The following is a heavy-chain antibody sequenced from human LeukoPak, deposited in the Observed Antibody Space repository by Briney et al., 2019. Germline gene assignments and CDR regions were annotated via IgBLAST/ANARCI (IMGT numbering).Heavy chain of an antibody. Sequence: PSETLSLTCSVSGDSINSFYWSWIRQPPGKGLEWIGSIYYRLSTNYNASLKSRLTISLDTSKNQLSLKLSSVTAADTAVYYCARGLNWLDPWGQGILVTVPS. V-gene: IGHV4-59*01. J-gene: IGHJ5*02. CDR2: IYYRLST. CDR1: GDSINSFY. CDR3: ARGLNWLDP.